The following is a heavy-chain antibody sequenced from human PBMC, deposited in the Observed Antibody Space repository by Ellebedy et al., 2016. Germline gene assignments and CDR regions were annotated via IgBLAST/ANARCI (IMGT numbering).Heavy chain of an antibody. J-gene: IGHJ6*03. Sequence: SETLSLTXTVSGGSISSSSYYWGWIRQPPGKGLEWIGSIYYSGSTSYNPSLKSRVTISVDTSKNQFSLKLSSVTAADTAAYYCARLKGGNSGPYYFYMDVWGKGTTVTVSS. CDR2: IYYSGST. V-gene: IGHV4-39*01. D-gene: IGHD2/OR15-2a*01. CDR3: ARLKGGNSGPYYFYMDV. CDR1: GGSISSSSYY.